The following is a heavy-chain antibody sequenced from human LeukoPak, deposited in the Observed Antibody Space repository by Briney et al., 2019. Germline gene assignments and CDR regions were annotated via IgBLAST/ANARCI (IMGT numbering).Heavy chain of an antibody. CDR1: GYTFNRYY. CDR2: LNPNSGVT. Sequence: GASVKVSCKASGYTFNRYYMHWVRQAPGHGLEGMGWLNPNSGVTKYAQKFQGRVTMTRDTSISTAYMELSSLRSDDTAVYYCAREDNWNYDYWGQGTLVTVSS. V-gene: IGHV1-2*02. D-gene: IGHD1-7*01. CDR3: AREDNWNYDY. J-gene: IGHJ4*02.